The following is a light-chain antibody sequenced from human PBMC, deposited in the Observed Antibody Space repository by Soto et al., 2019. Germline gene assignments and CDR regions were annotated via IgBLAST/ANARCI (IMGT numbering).Light chain of an antibody. V-gene: IGKV1-39*01. Sequence: DIQLTQSPSSLSASVGDRVTITCRASQSIGSFLNWYQQKPGKAPNLLIYGASTLQSGVPSRFTGSGSGRHFTLTISSLRPEDFATYYCQQGYSTRMFTFGQGTTLEIK. CDR3: QQGYSTRMFT. CDR1: QSIGSF. CDR2: GAS. J-gene: IGKJ2*01.